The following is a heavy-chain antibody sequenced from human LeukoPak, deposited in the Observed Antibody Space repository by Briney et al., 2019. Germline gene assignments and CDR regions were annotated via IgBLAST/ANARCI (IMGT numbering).Heavy chain of an antibody. J-gene: IGHJ4*02. CDR1: GFTFNTYV. V-gene: IGHV3-23*01. D-gene: IGHD3-10*01. Sequence: GGSLRLSCAASGFTFNTYVMSWVRQAPEKGLEWVSAIIGSGDKTYYADSVKGRFTLSRDNSKNTLYLQMNSLRAEDTAVYYCAKDAVTMVRGVRYYFDYWGQGTLVTVSS. CDR3: AKDAVTMVRGVRYYFDY. CDR2: IIGSGDKT.